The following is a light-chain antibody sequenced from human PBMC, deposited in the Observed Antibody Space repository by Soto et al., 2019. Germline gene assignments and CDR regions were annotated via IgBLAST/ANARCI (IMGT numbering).Light chain of an antibody. V-gene: IGLV2-23*03. CDR1: SSDVGSYNL. CDR2: EGS. Sequence: QSVLTQPASVSGSPGQSITISCTGTSSDVGSYNLVSWYQQHPGKAPKLMIYEGSKRPSGVSNRFSGSKSGNTASLTISGLQAEDEADYYCCSYAVSSTFVFGGGTKLTVL. CDR3: CSYAVSSTFV. J-gene: IGLJ2*01.